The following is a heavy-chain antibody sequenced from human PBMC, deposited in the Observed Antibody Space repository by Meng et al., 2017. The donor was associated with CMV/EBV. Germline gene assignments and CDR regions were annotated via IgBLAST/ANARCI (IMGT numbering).Heavy chain of an antibody. Sequence: GGSLRLSCAASGFTFSSYSMNWVRQAPGKGLEWVSSISRSSSNIDYADSVKGRFTISRDNAKHSLYLQMNSLRAEDTAVYYCARAERQRRDFDYWGQGTLVTVSS. CDR2: ISRSSSNI. CDR1: GFTFSSYS. CDR3: ARAERQRRDFDY. J-gene: IGHJ4*02. V-gene: IGHV3-21*01.